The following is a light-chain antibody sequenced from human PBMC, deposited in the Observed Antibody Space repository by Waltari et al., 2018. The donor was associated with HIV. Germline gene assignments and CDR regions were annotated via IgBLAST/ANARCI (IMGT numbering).Light chain of an antibody. CDR1: SGALDGSSF. CDR2: DVT. J-gene: IGLJ1*01. V-gene: IGLV2-11*01. CDR3: CSFVGSYSYV. Sequence: QSALTQPRSVSGSPGQSVTLSCTESSGALDGSSFVSWYQQHPGEAPKVVIYDVTKRPSGVPDRFSGSRSGNTASLTISGLQAEDEADYFCCSFVGSYSYVFGTGTKVTVL.